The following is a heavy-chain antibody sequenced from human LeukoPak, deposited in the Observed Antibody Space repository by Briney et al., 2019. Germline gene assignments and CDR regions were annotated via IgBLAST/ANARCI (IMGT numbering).Heavy chain of an antibody. CDR3: ARDYYYDSSGSPPDYYYGMDV. D-gene: IGHD3-22*01. CDR1: GGSISSYY. CDR2: IHTSGST. V-gene: IGHV4-4*07. J-gene: IGHJ6*02. Sequence: SETLSLTCTVSGGSISSYYWSWIRQPAGKGLEWIGRIHTSGSTNYNPSLKSRVTMSVDTSKNQFSLKLSSVTAADTAVYYCARDYYYDSSGSPPDYYYGMDVWGQGTTVTVSS.